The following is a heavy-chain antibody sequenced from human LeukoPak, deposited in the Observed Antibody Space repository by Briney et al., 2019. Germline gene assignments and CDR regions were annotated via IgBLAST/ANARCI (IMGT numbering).Heavy chain of an antibody. Sequence: SVKVSCKASGGTFSSYAISWVRQAPGQGLEWMGGIIPIFGTANYAQKFQGRVTITADESTSTAYMELSSLRSEDTAVYYCARGESGVSIAAAGNEHYYYYYGMDVWGQGTTVTVSS. D-gene: IGHD6-13*01. CDR2: IIPIFGTA. V-gene: IGHV1-69*13. CDR1: GGTFSSYA. J-gene: IGHJ6*02. CDR3: ARGESGVSIAAAGNEHYYYYYGMDV.